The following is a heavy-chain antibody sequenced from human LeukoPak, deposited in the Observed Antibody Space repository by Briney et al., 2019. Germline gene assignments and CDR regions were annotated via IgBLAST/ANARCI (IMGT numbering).Heavy chain of an antibody. J-gene: IGHJ4*02. CDR2: ISAYNGNT. CDR3: AREVCSSTSCYAEYFDY. V-gene: IGHV1-18*01. D-gene: IGHD2-2*01. Sequence: ASVKVSCKASGYTLTSYGISWVRQAPGQGLEWMGWISAYNGNTNYAQKLQGRVTMTTDTSTSTAYMELRSLRSDDTAVYYCAREVCSSTSCYAEYFDYWGQGTLVTVSS. CDR1: GYTLTSYG.